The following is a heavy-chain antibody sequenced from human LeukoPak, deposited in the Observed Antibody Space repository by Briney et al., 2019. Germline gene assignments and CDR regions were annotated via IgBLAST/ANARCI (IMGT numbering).Heavy chain of an antibody. V-gene: IGHV3-23*01. D-gene: IGHD1-26*01. Sequence: GGSLRLSCAASGFTFSSYAMSWVRQAPGKGLEWVSAISGSGGSTYYADSVKGRFTISRGNSKNTLYLQMNSLRAEDTAVYYCAKDMRWELLPFDYWGQGTLVTVSS. CDR2: ISGSGGST. CDR1: GFTFSSYA. CDR3: AKDMRWELLPFDY. J-gene: IGHJ4*02.